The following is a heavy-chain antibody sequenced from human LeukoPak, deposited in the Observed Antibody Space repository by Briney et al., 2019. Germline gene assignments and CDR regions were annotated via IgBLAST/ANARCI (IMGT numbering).Heavy chain of an antibody. J-gene: IGHJ6*02. CDR1: GFTFSSYG. V-gene: IGHV3-33*01. Sequence: PGGSLRLSCAASGFTFSSYGMHWVRQAPGKGLEWVAVIWYDGSNKYYADSVKGRFTISRDNSKNTLYLQMNSLRAEDTAVYYCARAYYDFWSGYYIPAYYYGMDVWGQGTTVTVSS. CDR2: IWYDGSNK. D-gene: IGHD3-3*01. CDR3: ARAYYDFWSGYYIPAYYYGMDV.